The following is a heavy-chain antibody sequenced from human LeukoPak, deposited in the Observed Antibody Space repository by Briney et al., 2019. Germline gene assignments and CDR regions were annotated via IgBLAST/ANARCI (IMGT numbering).Heavy chain of an antibody. J-gene: IGHJ4*02. CDR3: ATASGWYVQAFDY. Sequence: EASVKVSCKASGYTFTSYYMHWVRQAPGKGLEWMGGFDPEDGETIYAQKFQGRVTMTEDTSTDTAYMELSSLRSEDTAVYYCATASGWYVQAFDYWGQGTLVTVSS. D-gene: IGHD6-19*01. CDR2: FDPEDGET. CDR1: GYTFTSYY. V-gene: IGHV1-24*01.